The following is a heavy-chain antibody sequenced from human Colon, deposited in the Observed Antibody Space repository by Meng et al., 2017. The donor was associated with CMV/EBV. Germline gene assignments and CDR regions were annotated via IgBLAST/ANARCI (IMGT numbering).Heavy chain of an antibody. CDR3: ARSAFGRVGTSDY. D-gene: IGHD1-26*01. CDR1: GYIFTNYW. CDR2: IYPGDSDT. Sequence: KGSGYIFTNYWIEWVRQMPGKGLEWMGIIYPGDSDTNYSPSFQGQVTISADKSISTAYLQWSSLKASDTAMYYCARSAFGRVGTSDYWGQGTLVTVSS. J-gene: IGHJ4*02. V-gene: IGHV5-51*01.